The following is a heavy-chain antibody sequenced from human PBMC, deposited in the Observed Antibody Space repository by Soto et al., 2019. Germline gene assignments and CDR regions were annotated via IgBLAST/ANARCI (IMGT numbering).Heavy chain of an antibody. CDR2: LSFDGSHQ. J-gene: IGHJ6*02. Sequence: QVPLVESGGGFVHPRGTLTLSCAASGFTFSHYGMHWVRQAPGNGLALVADLSFDGSHQFSADSVKGRFTNSRHNSNNKLFLGMDSRRAEDTAVYSCVKEVYCSGQRCSSGASQYFAKSVWSQVPTVT. V-gene: IGHV3-30*18. CDR1: GFTFSHYG. CDR3: VKEVYCSGQRCSSGASQYFAKSV. D-gene: IGHD2-15*01.